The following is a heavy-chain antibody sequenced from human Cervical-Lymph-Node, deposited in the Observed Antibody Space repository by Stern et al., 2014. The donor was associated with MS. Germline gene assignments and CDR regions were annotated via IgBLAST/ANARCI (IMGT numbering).Heavy chain of an antibody. Sequence: QVQLVESGPGLVKPSETLSLTCTVSGGSISSYYWSWIRQPPGKGLEWIGYIYYSGSTNYNPSRKSRVSISVDTSKNQFSLKLSSVTAADTAVYYCARGIAAAGTGGFDYWGQGTLVTVSS. D-gene: IGHD6-13*01. CDR1: GGSISSYY. V-gene: IGHV4-59*01. CDR3: ARGIAAAGTGGFDY. CDR2: IYYSGST. J-gene: IGHJ4*02.